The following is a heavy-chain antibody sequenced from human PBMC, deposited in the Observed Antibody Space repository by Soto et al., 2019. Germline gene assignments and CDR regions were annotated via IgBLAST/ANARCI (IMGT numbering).Heavy chain of an antibody. J-gene: IGHJ4*02. CDR3: ATALWFGTQPEI. V-gene: IGHV4-34*01. D-gene: IGHD3-10*01. Sequence: QVQLQQWGAGLWKPSETLSLTCGVLVGSFVGNYWTCFRQPPGKGLEWIGEISRYGITKYIPSLRSRVTISGDTSKNQFSLKVTSVTAADTAVYYCATALWFGTQPEIWGQGTLVTVSS. CDR1: VGSFVGNY. CDR2: ISRYGIT.